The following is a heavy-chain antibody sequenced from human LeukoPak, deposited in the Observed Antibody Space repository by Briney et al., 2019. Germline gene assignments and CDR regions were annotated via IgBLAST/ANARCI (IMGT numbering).Heavy chain of an antibody. Sequence: ASVKVSCKASGYTFTSYGISWVRQAPGQGLEWMGWISAYNGNTNYEQKLQGRVTMTTDTSTSTAYMELRSLRSDDTAVYYCARVGGYSSSWGYYYYYYMDVWGKGTTVTVSS. D-gene: IGHD6-13*01. CDR2: ISAYNGNT. CDR1: GYTFTSYG. J-gene: IGHJ6*03. V-gene: IGHV1-18*01. CDR3: ARVGGYSSSWGYYYYYYMDV.